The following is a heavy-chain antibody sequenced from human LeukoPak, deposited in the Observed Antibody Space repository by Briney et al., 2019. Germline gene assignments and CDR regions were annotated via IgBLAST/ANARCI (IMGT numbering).Heavy chain of an antibody. D-gene: IGHD3-9*01. CDR1: GGSISSGGYY. CDR2: IYYSGST. Sequence: SETLSLTCTVSGGSISSGGYYWSWIRQHPGKGLEWIGYIYYSGSTYYNPSLKSRVTISVDTSKNQFSLKLSSVTAADTAVYYCASQDILTGYYNGGFDYWGQGTLVTVSS. CDR3: ASQDILTGYYNGGFDY. J-gene: IGHJ4*02. V-gene: IGHV4-31*03.